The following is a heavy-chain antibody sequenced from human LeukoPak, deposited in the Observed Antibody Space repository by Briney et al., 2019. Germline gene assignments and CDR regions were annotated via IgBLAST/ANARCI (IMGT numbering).Heavy chain of an antibody. V-gene: IGHV4-39*01. J-gene: IGHJ5*02. CDR1: VGSFSSGGYY. D-gene: IGHD3-22*01. CDR3: ASQGYYDSSPFDP. Sequence: SETLSLTCTVSVGSFSSGGYYWGGIRRPPGKGLRGLGSIYYSGTTYYNPSLKSRVTISLDTSKNQLSLKLNSVTAADTAVYYCASQGYYDSSPFDPWGQGTLVTVSS. CDR2: IYYSGTT.